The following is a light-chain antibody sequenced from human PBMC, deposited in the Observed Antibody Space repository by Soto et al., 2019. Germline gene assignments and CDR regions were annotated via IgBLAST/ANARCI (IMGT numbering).Light chain of an antibody. CDR1: QTISTW. J-gene: IGKJ1*01. CDR2: DAS. V-gene: IGKV1-5*01. Sequence: DIQVTQSPPTLSASVGDRVTITCRASQTISTWMAWYQQKPGKAPQLLVYDASTLQSGVASRFSVSGSGTEFTLIISSRQPDASAIYYYQQYKNTNNPWMFGQGTKVDI. CDR3: QQYKNTNNPWM.